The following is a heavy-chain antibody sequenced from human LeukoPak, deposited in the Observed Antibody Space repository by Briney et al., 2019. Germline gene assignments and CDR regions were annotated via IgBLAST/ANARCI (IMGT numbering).Heavy chain of an antibody. V-gene: IGHV3-48*01. D-gene: IGHD2-15*01. Sequence: GGSLRLSCAASGFTLSSYSMNWVRQAPGKGLEWVSYISSSSSTIYYADSVKGRFTISRDNAKNSLYLQMNSLRAEDTAVYYRIFEGYYYYYMDVWGKGTTVTVSS. CDR3: IFEGYYYYYMDV. CDR1: GFTLSSYS. CDR2: ISSSSSTI. J-gene: IGHJ6*03.